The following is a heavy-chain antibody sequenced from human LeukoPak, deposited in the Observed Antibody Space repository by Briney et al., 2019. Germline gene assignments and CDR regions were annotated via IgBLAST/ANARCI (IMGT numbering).Heavy chain of an antibody. CDR1: GGSISSSSYY. J-gene: IGHJ4*02. V-gene: IGHV4-39*01. CDR2: IYYSGST. CDR3: ARQRRAAAVLYYFDY. Sequence: SGTLSLTCTVSGGSISSSSYYWGWIRPPPGKGLEWSGSIYYSGSTNYHPSLKSRVTMSVDTPKHHFSPTLSSVTAADTAVYYCARQRRAAAVLYYFDYWGKGTLVTVSS. D-gene: IGHD6-13*01.